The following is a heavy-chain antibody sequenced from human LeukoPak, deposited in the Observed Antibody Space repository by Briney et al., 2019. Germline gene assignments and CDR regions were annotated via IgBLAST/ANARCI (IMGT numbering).Heavy chain of an antibody. Sequence: PGGSLRLSCAASGFTVSSNYMSWVRQAPGKGLEWVSVIYSGGSTYYADSVKGRFTVSRDNSKNTLYLQMGSLRAEDMAVYYCARDGIVGATGEYYYYYMDVWGKGTTVTVSS. J-gene: IGHJ6*03. CDR3: ARDGIVGATGEYYYYYMDV. CDR1: GFTVSSNY. CDR2: IYSGGST. D-gene: IGHD1-26*01. V-gene: IGHV3-66*01.